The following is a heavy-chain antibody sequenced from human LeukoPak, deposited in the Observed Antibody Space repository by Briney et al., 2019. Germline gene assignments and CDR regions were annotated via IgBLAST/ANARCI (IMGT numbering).Heavy chain of an antibody. Sequence: GGSLRLSCAASGFTFSSYWMHWVRQAPGKGLMWVSRINGDGSGTSYADSVKGRFTISRDNTKNTLFLQMNSLRAEDTAIYYCVKRKDHQYFDYWGQGTLVTVSS. J-gene: IGHJ4*02. CDR3: VKRKDHQYFDY. CDR2: INGDGSGT. CDR1: GFTFSSYW. V-gene: IGHV3-74*01.